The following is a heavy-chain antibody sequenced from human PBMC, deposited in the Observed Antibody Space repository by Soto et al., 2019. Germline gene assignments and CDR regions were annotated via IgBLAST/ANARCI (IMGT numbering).Heavy chain of an antibody. CDR1: GYTFTSYA. CDR3: ARDLRIYDILTGYDI. CDR2: ISAYNGNT. D-gene: IGHD3-9*01. J-gene: IGHJ3*02. Sequence: ASVKVSCKASGYTFTSYAMHWVRQAPGQGLEWMGWISAYNGNTNYAQKLQGRVTMTTDTSTSTAYMELRSLRSDDTAVYYCARDLRIYDILTGYDIWGQGTMVTVSS. V-gene: IGHV1-18*01.